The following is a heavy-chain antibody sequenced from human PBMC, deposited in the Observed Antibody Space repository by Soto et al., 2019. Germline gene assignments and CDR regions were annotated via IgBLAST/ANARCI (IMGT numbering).Heavy chain of an antibody. Sequence: ETLSLTCAVSVGSISSSNWWSWVRQPPGKGLEWIGEIYHSGSTNYNPSLKSRVTISVDKSKNQFSLKLSSVTAADTAVYYCARGSITMVRGVFDPWGQGTLVTVSS. D-gene: IGHD3-10*01. CDR3: ARGSITMVRGVFDP. CDR2: IYHSGST. J-gene: IGHJ5*02. CDR1: VGSISSSNW. V-gene: IGHV4-4*02.